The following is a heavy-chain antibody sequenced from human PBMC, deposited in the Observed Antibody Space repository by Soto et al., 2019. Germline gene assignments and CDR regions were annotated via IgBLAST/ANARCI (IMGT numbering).Heavy chain of an antibody. D-gene: IGHD1-26*01. CDR2: MNPNSGNT. J-gene: IGHJ2*01. CDR3: ARWVSFYWYFDL. V-gene: IGHV1-8*01. Sequence: GASVKVSCKASGYTFTSYDINWVRQATGQGLEWMGWMNPNSGNTGYAQKFQGRVTMTRNTSISTAYMELSSLRSEDTAVYYCARWVSFYWYFDLWGRGTLVTVSS. CDR1: GYTFTSYD.